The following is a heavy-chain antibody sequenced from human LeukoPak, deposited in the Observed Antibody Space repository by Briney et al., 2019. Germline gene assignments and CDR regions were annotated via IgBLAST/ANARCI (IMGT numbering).Heavy chain of an antibody. V-gene: IGHV4-30-2*01. CDR1: GGSISSGGYS. Sequence: PSETLYLTCAVSGGSISSGGYSWSWIRQPPGKGLEWIGYIYHSGSTYYNPSLKSRVTISVDRSKNQFSLKLSSVTAADTAVYYCASKYYDSSGYYYVSWGQGTLVTVSS. D-gene: IGHD3-22*01. J-gene: IGHJ4*02. CDR2: IYHSGST. CDR3: ASKYYDSSGYYYVS.